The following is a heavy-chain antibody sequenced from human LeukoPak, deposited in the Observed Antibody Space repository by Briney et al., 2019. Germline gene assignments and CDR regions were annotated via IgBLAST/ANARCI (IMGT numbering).Heavy chain of an antibody. V-gene: IGHV4-34*01. CDR2: INHSGST. Sequence: SETLSLTCAVYGGSFSGYYWSWNRQPPGKGLEWIGEINHSGSTNYNPSLKSRVTISVDTSKNQFSLKLSSVTAADTAVYYCARGLRVAGTINWFDPWGQGTLVTVSS. J-gene: IGHJ5*02. D-gene: IGHD6-19*01. CDR3: ARGLRVAGTINWFDP. CDR1: GGSFSGYY.